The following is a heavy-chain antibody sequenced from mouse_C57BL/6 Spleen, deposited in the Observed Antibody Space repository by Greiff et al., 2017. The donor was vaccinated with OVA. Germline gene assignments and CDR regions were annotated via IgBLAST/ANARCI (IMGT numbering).Heavy chain of an antibody. CDR1: GYTFTSYW. J-gene: IGHJ4*01. CDR3: ARWGYGRVDY. D-gene: IGHD1-1*01. CDR2: IDPSDSYT. V-gene: IGHV1-69*01. Sequence: QVQLQQPGAELVMPGASVKLSCKASGYTFTSYWMHWVKQRPGQGLEWIGEIDPSDSYTNYNQKFKGKSTLTVDKSSSTAYMQLSSLTSEDSAVYYWARWGYGRVDYWGQGTSVTVSS.